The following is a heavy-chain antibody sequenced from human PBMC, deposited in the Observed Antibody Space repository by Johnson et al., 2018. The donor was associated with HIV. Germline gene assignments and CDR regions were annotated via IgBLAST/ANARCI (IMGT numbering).Heavy chain of an antibody. D-gene: IGHD6-13*01. CDR3: AKVAVATAAGGVGLNI. CDR2: IWFDGITK. Sequence: QVQLVESGGGVVQPGRSLRLSCAASGFTFSSYAMHWVRQAPGKGLEWVAVIWFDGITKYYSDSVKGRFTISRDLSKNTLFLQMTSLRADDTAVYYCAKVAVATAAGGVGLNIWGPGTMVTVSS. V-gene: IGHV3-33*06. CDR1: GFTFSSYA. J-gene: IGHJ3*02.